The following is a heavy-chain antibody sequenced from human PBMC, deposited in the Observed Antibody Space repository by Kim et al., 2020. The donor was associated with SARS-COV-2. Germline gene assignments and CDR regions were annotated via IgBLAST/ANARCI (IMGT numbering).Heavy chain of an antibody. D-gene: IGHD1-1*01. Sequence: YADSGKDRFTISRDISENTLYLQMNSLRAEDTAVYYCAKDPTTFSPYYFDYWGQGTLVTVSS. J-gene: IGHJ4*02. CDR3: AKDPTTFSPYYFDY. V-gene: IGHV3-23*01.